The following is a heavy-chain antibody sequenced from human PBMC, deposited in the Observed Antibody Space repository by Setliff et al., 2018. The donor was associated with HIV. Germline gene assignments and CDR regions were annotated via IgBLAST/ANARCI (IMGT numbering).Heavy chain of an antibody. V-gene: IGHV1-18*01. Sequence: ASVKVSCKTSGYSFTTYGISWVRQAPGHGLEWMGWISPYNGHTKSAQTFQGRVTMTIDPSTNSAYMELRSLRSDDTAVYFCARLGSGWSDSYYYAMDVWGQGTTVTAP. D-gene: IGHD6-19*01. CDR1: GYSFTTYG. J-gene: IGHJ6*02. CDR2: ISPYNGHT. CDR3: ARLGSGWSDSYYYAMDV.